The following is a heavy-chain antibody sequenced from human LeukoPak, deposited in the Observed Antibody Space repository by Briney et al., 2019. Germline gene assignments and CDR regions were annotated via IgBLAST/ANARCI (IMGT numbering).Heavy chain of an antibody. CDR1: GFTFSSYW. Sequence: SGGSLRLSCAASGFTFSSYWMSWVRQAPGKGLEWVANIKQDGSERYYVDSVRGRFTISRDNAKNSLYLQMNSLRAEDTAVYYCAREDVDIASTALCDYWGQGALVTVSS. D-gene: IGHD5/OR15-5a*01. CDR2: IKQDGSER. V-gene: IGHV3-7*05. J-gene: IGHJ4*02. CDR3: AREDVDIASTALCDY.